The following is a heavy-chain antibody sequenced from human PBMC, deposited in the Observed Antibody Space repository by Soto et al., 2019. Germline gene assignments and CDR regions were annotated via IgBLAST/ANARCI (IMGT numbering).Heavy chain of an antibody. CDR1: GYTFTSYA. V-gene: IGHV1-3*01. CDR3: ARDLSVAGNDYYCYGMAV. CDR2: INAGNGNT. Sequence: GASVKVSCKASGYTFTSYAMHWVRQAPGQKLEWMGWINAGNGNTKYSQKFQGRVTITRDTSASTAYMELSSLRSEDTAVYYCARDLSVAGNDYYCYGMAVWGRGTTVTVSS. J-gene: IGHJ6*02. D-gene: IGHD6-13*01.